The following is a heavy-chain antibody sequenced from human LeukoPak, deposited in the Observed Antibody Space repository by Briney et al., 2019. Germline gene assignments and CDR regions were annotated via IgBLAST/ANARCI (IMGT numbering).Heavy chain of an antibody. Sequence: ASETLSLTCSVPGDSVSRSDSYWDWIRQPPGKGLEWIGTIYHSGRTYYSPSLKSRVTMSVDPSNNQFSLNLRSVTAADTAVYYCARRRYYDGSGYLEWGQGTLLSVSS. CDR2: IYHSGRT. J-gene: IGHJ1*01. V-gene: IGHV4-39*01. D-gene: IGHD3-22*01. CDR1: GDSVSRSDSY. CDR3: ARRRYYDGSGYLE.